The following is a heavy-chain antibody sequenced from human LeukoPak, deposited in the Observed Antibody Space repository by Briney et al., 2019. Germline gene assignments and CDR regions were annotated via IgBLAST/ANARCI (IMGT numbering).Heavy chain of an antibody. Sequence: PGRSLRLSCAASGFTFSSYAMHWVRQAPGKGLEWVAVISYDGGNKYYADSVKGRFTISRDNSKNTLYLQMNSLRAEDTAVYYCARETGSAVGSTDFDYWGQGTLVTVSS. CDR2: ISYDGGNK. V-gene: IGHV3-30-3*01. CDR1: GFTFSSYA. D-gene: IGHD4-17*01. J-gene: IGHJ4*02. CDR3: ARETGSAVGSTDFDY.